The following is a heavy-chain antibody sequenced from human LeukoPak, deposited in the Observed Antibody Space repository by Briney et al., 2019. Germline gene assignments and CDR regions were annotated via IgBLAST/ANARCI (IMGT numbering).Heavy chain of an antibody. J-gene: IGHJ6*02. D-gene: IGHD3-9*01. CDR1: GGSFSGYY. CDR2: INHSGST. V-gene: IGHV4-34*01. CDR3: ARLAGYYYYYYGMDV. Sequence: SETLSLTCAVYGGSFSGYYWSWIRQPPGKGLEWIGEINHSGSTNYNPSLKSRVTISVDTSKNQSSLKLSSVTAADTAVYYCARLAGYYYYYYGMDVWGQGTTVTVSS.